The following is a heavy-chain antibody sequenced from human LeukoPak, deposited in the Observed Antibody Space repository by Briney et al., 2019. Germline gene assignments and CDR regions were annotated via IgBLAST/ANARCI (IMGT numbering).Heavy chain of an antibody. CDR1: GGSISSYY. CDR3: ARSRSYYYDSSGYYEFGY. J-gene: IGHJ4*02. CDR2: IYYSGST. V-gene: IGHV4-59*01. D-gene: IGHD3-22*01. Sequence: PSETLSLTCTVSGGSISSYYWSWIRQPPGKGLEWIGYIYYSGSTNYNPSLKSRVTISVDTSKNQFSLKLSSVTAADTAVYYCARSRSYYYDSSGYYEFGYWGQGTLVTVSS.